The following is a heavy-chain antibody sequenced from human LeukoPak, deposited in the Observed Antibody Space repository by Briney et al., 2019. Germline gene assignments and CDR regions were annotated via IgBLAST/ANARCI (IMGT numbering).Heavy chain of an antibody. CDR1: GFTFSNYA. Sequence: PGGSLRLSCAASGFTFSNYAMNWVRQAPGKGLEWVSVISGSGYSTYYEDSVKGRFTISRDNSKNTLYLQTNSLRAEDTAVYYCAKDYGDYAYYFHYWGQGTLVTVSS. V-gene: IGHV3-23*01. CDR3: AKDYGDYAYYFHY. CDR2: ISGSGYST. J-gene: IGHJ4*02. D-gene: IGHD4-17*01.